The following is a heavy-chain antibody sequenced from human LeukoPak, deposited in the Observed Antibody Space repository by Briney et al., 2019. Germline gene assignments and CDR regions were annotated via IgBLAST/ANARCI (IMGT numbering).Heavy chain of an antibody. CDR2: ISYDGSNK. CDR1: GFTFSSYA. CDR3: ARDREYSSSSPYYYYYMDV. D-gene: IGHD6-6*01. J-gene: IGHJ6*03. V-gene: IGHV3-30-3*01. Sequence: GRSLRLSCAASGFTFSSYAMHWVRQAPGKGLEWVAVISYDGSNKYYADSVKGRFTISRDNSKNTLYLQMNSLRAEDTAVYYCARDREYSSSSPYYYYYMDVWGKGTTVTVSS.